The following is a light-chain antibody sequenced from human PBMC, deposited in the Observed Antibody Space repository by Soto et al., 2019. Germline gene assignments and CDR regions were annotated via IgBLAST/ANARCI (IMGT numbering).Light chain of an antibody. J-gene: IGLJ3*02. Sequence: QSALTQPPSASGTPGQRVTISCSGSGSNIGTNTVNWYQQLPGTAPKLLIYRTDQRPAGIPDRFSGSKSGTPASLDISGLQSDDEADYDSTAWDGSLDGRVFGGGTKLTGL. CDR2: RTD. V-gene: IGLV1-44*01. CDR1: GSNIGTNT. CDR3: TAWDGSLDGRV.